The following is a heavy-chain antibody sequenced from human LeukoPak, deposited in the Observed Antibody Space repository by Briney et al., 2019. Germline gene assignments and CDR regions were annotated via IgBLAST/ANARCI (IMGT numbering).Heavy chain of an antibody. D-gene: IGHD3-10*01. V-gene: IGHV3-53*01. CDR3: ALGTRGVMSDY. Sequence: GGSLRLSCAASGFTFSSHWMHWVSQAPGKGLEWVSVIYSGGNTYYADSVKGRFTISRDNSKNTLYLQMNSLRAEDTAIYYCALGTRGVMSDYWGQGTLVTVAS. J-gene: IGHJ4*02. CDR2: IYSGGNT. CDR1: GFTFSSHW.